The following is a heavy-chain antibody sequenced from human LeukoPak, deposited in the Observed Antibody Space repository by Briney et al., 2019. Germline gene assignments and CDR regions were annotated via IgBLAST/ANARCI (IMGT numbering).Heavy chain of an antibody. CDR2: IIPIFGTA. D-gene: IGHD3-22*01. Sequence: EASVKVSCKASGGTFSSYAISWVRQAPGQGLEWMGGIIPIFGTANYAQKFQGRVTMTSDTSISAAYMDLSRLRSDDMAVYYCARGSYYDSSGYSGVRLFDYWGQGTLVTVSS. V-gene: IGHV1-69*05. CDR1: GGTFSSYA. CDR3: ARGSYYDSSGYSGVRLFDY. J-gene: IGHJ4*02.